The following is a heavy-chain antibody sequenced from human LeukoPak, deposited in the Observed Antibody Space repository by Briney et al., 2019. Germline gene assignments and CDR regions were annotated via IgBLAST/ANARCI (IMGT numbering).Heavy chain of an antibody. J-gene: IGHJ5*02. CDR3: ARVRYQGFDP. V-gene: IGHV4-4*07. Sequence: SETLSLTCAVSGGSISRYYWSWIRQPAGRGLEWIGHIYTSGSTNYNPSLQSRVTMSIDMSENQFSLRLNSVTAAVTAIYYCARVRYQGFDPWGQGTLVTVSS. CDR2: IYTSGST. CDR1: GGSISRYY. D-gene: IGHD2-2*01.